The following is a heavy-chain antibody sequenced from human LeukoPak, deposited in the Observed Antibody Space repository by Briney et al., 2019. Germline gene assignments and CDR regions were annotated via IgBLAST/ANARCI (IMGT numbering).Heavy chain of an antibody. D-gene: IGHD1-26*01. Sequence: GGSLRLSCAASGFTFGTYAMSWVRQAPGKGLEWVSGISGGGGSTYYADSVKGRFTISRDTSKNTLYLEMNSLSVEDTAVYYCAKDYIGSYSTFDYWGQGTLVTVSS. V-gene: IGHV3-23*01. J-gene: IGHJ4*02. CDR1: GFTFGTYA. CDR3: AKDYIGSYSTFDY. CDR2: ISGGGGST.